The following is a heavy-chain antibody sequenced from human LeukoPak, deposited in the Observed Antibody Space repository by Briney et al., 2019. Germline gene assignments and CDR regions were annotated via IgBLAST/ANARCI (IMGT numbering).Heavy chain of an antibody. Sequence: GGSLRLSCAASGFIFSTYWMTWVCQAPGKGLEWVANIKQDGSVKYCVDSVKGRFTISRDNAKNSLYLQMNSLRAEDTAVYYCAKDRGTAVAGTNWFDPWGQGTLVTVSS. V-gene: IGHV3-7*01. J-gene: IGHJ5*02. CDR2: IKQDGSVK. D-gene: IGHD6-19*01. CDR3: AKDRGTAVAGTNWFDP. CDR1: GFIFSTYW.